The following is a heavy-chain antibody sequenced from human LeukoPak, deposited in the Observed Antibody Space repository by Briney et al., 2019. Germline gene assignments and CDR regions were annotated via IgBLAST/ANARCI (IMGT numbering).Heavy chain of an antibody. J-gene: IGHJ5*02. CDR1: GYTFTGYY. D-gene: IGHD3-10*01. CDR2: INPNSGGT. Sequence: GASVKVSCKASGYTFTGYYMHWVRQAPGQGLEWMGWINPNSGGTNYAQKFQGRVTMTRDTSISTAYMELSRLRSDDTAVYYCARDVGLGSGSFLFDPWGQGTLVTVSS. V-gene: IGHV1-2*02. CDR3: ARDVGLGSGSFLFDP.